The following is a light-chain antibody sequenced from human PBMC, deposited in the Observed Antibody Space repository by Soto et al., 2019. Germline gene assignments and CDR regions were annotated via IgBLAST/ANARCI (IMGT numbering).Light chain of an antibody. Sequence: DMQMARSGPSVASGGGRILKKKNRDSQTISTWMAWYQQKRGQVPKSXIYDASVLPPGVSSRFSGSGSGTEFTRTISSLQPEDFATYYCLHHHDFTVTFGQGTRLEIK. CDR2: DAS. V-gene: IGKV1-5*01. CDR1: QTISTW. CDR3: LHHHDFTVT. J-gene: IGKJ5*01.